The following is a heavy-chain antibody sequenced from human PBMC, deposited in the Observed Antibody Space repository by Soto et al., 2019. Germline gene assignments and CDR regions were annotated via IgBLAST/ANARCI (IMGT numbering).Heavy chain of an antibody. J-gene: IGHJ3*01. Sequence: EVQLVESGGGLVQPGRSLRLSCAASEFTFEDYAMHWVRQAPGKGLAWVSGISWNSGTLVYADSVKGRFTISRDNAKNSLFLQMNSLRAEDTALYFCAKGRTRPLQLGSFGDNAFDVWGQGTMVTVSS. CDR1: EFTFEDYA. CDR2: ISWNSGTL. D-gene: IGHD3-10*01. V-gene: IGHV3-9*01. CDR3: AKGRTRPLQLGSFGDNAFDV.